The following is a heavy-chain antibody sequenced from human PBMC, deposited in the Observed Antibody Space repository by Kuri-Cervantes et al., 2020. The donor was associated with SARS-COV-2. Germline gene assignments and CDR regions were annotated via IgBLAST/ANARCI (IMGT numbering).Heavy chain of an antibody. J-gene: IGHJ6*03. CDR3: ARDLILVGATPYYYYMDV. Sequence: SVKVSCKASGGTFSSYAISWVRQAPGQGLEWMGGIIPILGTANYAQKFQGRVTMTRNTSISTAYMELSSLRSEDTAVYYCARDLILVGATPYYYYMDVWGKGTTVTVSS. CDR1: GGTFSSYA. D-gene: IGHD1-26*01. V-gene: IGHV1-69*10. CDR2: IIPILGTA.